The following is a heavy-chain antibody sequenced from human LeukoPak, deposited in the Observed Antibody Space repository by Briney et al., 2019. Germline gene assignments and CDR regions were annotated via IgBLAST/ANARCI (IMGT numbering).Heavy chain of an antibody. CDR3: ARSGNTGRNWYFDL. Sequence: GGSLRLSCAASGFTFSSYEMNWVRQAPGKGLEWVSYISSSGSTIYYTDSVKGRFTISRDNAKNSLYLQMNSLRVDDTAVYYCARSGNTGRNWYFDLWGRGTLVTVSS. V-gene: IGHV3-48*03. J-gene: IGHJ2*01. D-gene: IGHD3-10*01. CDR1: GFTFSSYE. CDR2: ISSSGSTI.